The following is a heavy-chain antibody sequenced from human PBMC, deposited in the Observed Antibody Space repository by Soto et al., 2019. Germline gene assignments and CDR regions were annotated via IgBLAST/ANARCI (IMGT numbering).Heavy chain of an antibody. CDR2: IDPSDSYT. D-gene: IGHD3-16*02. Sequence: GESLKISCKGSGYSFTSYWISWVRQMPGKGLEWMGRIDPSDSYTNYSPSFQGHVTISADKSISTAYLQWSSLKASDTAMYYCARLRRYDYVWGSYRLTEHWYFDLWGRGTLVTVSS. J-gene: IGHJ2*01. V-gene: IGHV5-10-1*01. CDR3: ARLRRYDYVWGSYRLTEHWYFDL. CDR1: GYSFTSYW.